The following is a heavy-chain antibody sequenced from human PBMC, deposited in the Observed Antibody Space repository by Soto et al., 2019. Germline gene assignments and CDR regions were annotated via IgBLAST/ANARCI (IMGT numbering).Heavy chain of an antibody. CDR2: IYYSGST. Sequence: QVQLQESGPGLVKPSQTLSLTCTVSGGSISSGGYYWSWIRQHPGKGLEWIGYIYYSGSTYYNPSLKSRVTISVDTSKNQRSLKLSSVTAADTAVYYCARVGGGDCHHAMDVWGQGTTVTVSS. D-gene: IGHD2-21*02. J-gene: IGHJ6*02. V-gene: IGHV4-31*03. CDR1: GGSISSGGYY. CDR3: ARVGGGDCHHAMDV.